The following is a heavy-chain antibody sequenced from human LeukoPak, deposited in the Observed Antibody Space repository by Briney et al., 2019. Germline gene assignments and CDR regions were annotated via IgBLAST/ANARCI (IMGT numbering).Heavy chain of an antibody. CDR1: GFTFSSYS. V-gene: IGHV3-21*01. CDR2: ISSSSSYI. Sequence: GGSLRLSCAASGFTFSSYSMNWVRQAPGKGLEWVSSISSSSSYIYYADSVKGRFTISRDNAKNSLYLQMNSLRAEDTAVYYCARDRLWFPGIAVAVPAGYWGQGTLVTVSS. CDR3: ARDRLWFPGIAVAVPAGY. D-gene: IGHD6-19*01. J-gene: IGHJ4*02.